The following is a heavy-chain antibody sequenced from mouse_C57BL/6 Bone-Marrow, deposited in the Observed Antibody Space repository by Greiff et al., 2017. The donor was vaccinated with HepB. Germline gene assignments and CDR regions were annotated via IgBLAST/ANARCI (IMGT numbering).Heavy chain of an antibody. J-gene: IGHJ4*01. CDR1: GFSLSTFGMG. CDR2: IWWDDDK. CDR3: ALYDGDAMDY. D-gene: IGHD2-12*01. Sequence: QVTLKVSGPGILQPSQTLSLTCSFSGFSLSTFGMGLGWIRPHSGKGLEWLVHIWWDDDKYYNPALKSRLTIAKDTAKNQVFLKIAKGDTADTATYYSALYDGDAMDYWGQGTSVTVSS. V-gene: IGHV8-8*01.